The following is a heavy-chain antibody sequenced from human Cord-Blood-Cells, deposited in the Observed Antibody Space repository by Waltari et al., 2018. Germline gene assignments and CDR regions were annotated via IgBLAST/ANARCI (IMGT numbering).Heavy chain of an antibody. CDR2: ISSSGSTI. Sequence: EVQLVESGGGLVQPGGSLRLSCAASGFTFSSYEMNWVRQAPGKGLEWVSYISSSGSTIYYADSVKGRFTISRDNAKNSLYLQMNSLRAEDTAVYYCARVETRTSYNWNYVGAFDIWGQGTMVTVSS. CDR1: GFTFSSYE. CDR3: ARVETRTSYNWNYVGAFDI. J-gene: IGHJ3*02. V-gene: IGHV3-48*03. D-gene: IGHD1-7*01.